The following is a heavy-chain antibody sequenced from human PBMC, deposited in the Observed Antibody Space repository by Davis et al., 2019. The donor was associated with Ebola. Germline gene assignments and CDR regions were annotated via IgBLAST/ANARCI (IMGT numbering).Heavy chain of an antibody. CDR2: IVGGGSST. V-gene: IGHV3-23*01. D-gene: IGHD5-18*01. J-gene: IGHJ6*02. Sequence: GESLKISCAASGFTFDDYAMHWVRQAPGKGLEWVSGIVGGGSSTYYADSVKGRFTISRDNSKNTLYLQMNSLRAEDTAVYYCAKDWRGYSYGTPSSMDVWGQGTTVTVSS. CDR3: AKDWRGYSYGTPSSMDV. CDR1: GFTFDDYA.